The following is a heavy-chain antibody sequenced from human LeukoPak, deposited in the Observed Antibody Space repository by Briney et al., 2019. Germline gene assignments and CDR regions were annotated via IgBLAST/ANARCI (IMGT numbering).Heavy chain of an antibody. CDR2: IYYSGYT. J-gene: IGHJ4*02. Sequence: KTSETLSLTCTVSGVSISSSNSYWGWIRQPPGKGLEWIGSIYYSGYTYYNASLKSQVSISIDTSKNQFSLRLTSVTAADTAVYYCARQTGSGLFILPGGQGTLVIVSS. CDR3: ARQTGSGLFILP. V-gene: IGHV4-39*01. CDR1: GVSISSSNSY. D-gene: IGHD3/OR15-3a*01.